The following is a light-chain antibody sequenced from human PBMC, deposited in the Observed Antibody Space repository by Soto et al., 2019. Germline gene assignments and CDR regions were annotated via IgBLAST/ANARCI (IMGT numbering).Light chain of an antibody. Sequence: DIQMTQSPSTLSASVGDRVTITCRASQSINSWLAWYQQKPGKAPKVLIYAASNLESGVPSRFSGSGSRKEFTLAISSLQPDDFATYYCLQYNASPWTFGQWTKGEVK. J-gene: IGKJ1*01. CDR2: AAS. CDR3: LQYNASPWT. CDR1: QSINSW. V-gene: IGKV1-5*01.